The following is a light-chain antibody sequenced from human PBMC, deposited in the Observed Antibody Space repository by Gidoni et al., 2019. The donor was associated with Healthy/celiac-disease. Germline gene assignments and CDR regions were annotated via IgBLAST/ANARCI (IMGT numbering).Light chain of an antibody. CDR3: QQYKNWPT. V-gene: IGKV3-15*01. CDR1: QSVSSN. J-gene: IGKJ5*01. Sequence: EIVMTQSPATLSVSPGERATLSCRASQSVSSNLAWYQQKPGQAPRRLIYGASTRATGIPARFSGSGSGTEFTLTISSLQSEDFAVYYCQQYKNWPTFGQGTRLEIK. CDR2: GAS.